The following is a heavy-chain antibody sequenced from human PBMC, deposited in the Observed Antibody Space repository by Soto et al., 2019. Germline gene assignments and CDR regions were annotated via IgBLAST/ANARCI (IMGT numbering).Heavy chain of an antibody. D-gene: IGHD3-10*01. CDR2: INHSGST. CDR3: ARTPMVRTFDY. V-gene: IGHV4-34*01. Sequence: SSETLSLPCAVFGGSFSGYYWSWIRQPPGKGLEWIGEINHSGSTNYNPSLKSRVTISVDTSKNQFSLKLSSVTAADKAVYYCARTPMVRTFDYWGQGTLVTVSS. CDR1: GGSFSGYY. J-gene: IGHJ4*02.